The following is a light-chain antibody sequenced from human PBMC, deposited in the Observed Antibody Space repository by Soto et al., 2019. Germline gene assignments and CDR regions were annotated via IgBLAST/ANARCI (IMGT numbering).Light chain of an antibody. CDR2: KAS. CDR3: QQYNSYSWT. J-gene: IGKJ1*01. CDR1: QAISSW. V-gene: IGKV1-5*03. Sequence: QMTRSPSSLSACIGDRVTISCQARQAISSWLAWYQQKPGKAPKLLIYKASTLKSGVPSRFSGSGSGTEFTLTISSLQPDDFATYYCQQYNSYSWTFGQGTKVDIK.